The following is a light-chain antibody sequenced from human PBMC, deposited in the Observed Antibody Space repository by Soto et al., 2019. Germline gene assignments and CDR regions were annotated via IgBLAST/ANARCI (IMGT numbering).Light chain of an antibody. Sequence: QSVLTQPPSVSAAPGQKVTISCSGSSSDIGENYVSWYQQLPGTAPKLLIYDTNKRPSGIPDRFSGSKSGTSATLGITGLQTGDEADYYCGTWDSRLSTVLFGGGTKLTVL. V-gene: IGLV1-51*01. CDR3: GTWDSRLSTVL. CDR2: DTN. CDR1: SSDIGENY. J-gene: IGLJ2*01.